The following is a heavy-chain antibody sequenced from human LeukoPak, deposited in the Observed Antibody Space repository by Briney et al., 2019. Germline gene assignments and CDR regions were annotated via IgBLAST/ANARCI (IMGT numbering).Heavy chain of an antibody. CDR2: IRYDGSNK. Sequence: GGSLRLSCAASGFTFSSYGMHWVRQAPGKGLEWVAFIRYDGSNKYYADSVKGRFTISRDNSKNTLYLQMNSLRAEDTAVYYCAKASRTVTICSPLDFWGQGTLVTVSS. CDR1: GFTFSSYG. V-gene: IGHV3-30*02. J-gene: IGHJ4*02. CDR3: AKASRTVTICSPLDF. D-gene: IGHD4-17*01.